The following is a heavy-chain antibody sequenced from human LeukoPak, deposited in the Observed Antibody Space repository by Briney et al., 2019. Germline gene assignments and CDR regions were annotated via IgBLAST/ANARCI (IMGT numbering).Heavy chain of an antibody. CDR3: ARAAAGNYWFDP. D-gene: IGHD6-13*01. CDR2: ISGGGGST. V-gene: IGHV3-23*01. CDR1: GFTFTSYS. Sequence: GGSLRLSCAASGFTFTSYSMNWVRQAPGKGLEWVSTISGGGGSTYYADSVKGRFTISRDNSKNTLYLQMNSLRAEDTAVYYCARAAAGNYWFDPWGQGTLVTVSS. J-gene: IGHJ5*02.